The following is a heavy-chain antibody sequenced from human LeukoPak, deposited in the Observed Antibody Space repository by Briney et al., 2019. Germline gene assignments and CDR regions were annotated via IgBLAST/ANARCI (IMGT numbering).Heavy chain of an antibody. J-gene: IGHJ4*02. D-gene: IGHD1-26*01. CDR1: GFTFSSYG. V-gene: IGHV3-33*01. CDR2: IWYDGSNK. Sequence: GGSLILSCAASGFTFSSYGMHWVRQAPGKGLEWVAVIWYDGSNKYYADSVKGRFTISRDNSKNTLYLQMNSLRAEDTAVYYCARDRIVGATRGGDFDYWGQGTLVTVSS. CDR3: ARDRIVGATRGGDFDY.